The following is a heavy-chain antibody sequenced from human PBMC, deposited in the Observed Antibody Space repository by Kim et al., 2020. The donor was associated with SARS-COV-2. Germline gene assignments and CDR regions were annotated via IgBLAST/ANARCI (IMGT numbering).Heavy chain of an antibody. D-gene: IGHD3-16*01. CDR1: GFTFDDYA. CDR2: ISWNSGSI. V-gene: IGHV3-9*01. J-gene: IGHJ6*02. CDR3: ANVIRWGYYGIDV. Sequence: GGSLRLSCAASGFTFDDYAMHWVRQAPGKGLEWVSGISWNSGSIGYADSVKGRFTISRDNAKNSRYLQMNSLRAEDTALYYCANVIRWGYYGIDVRGQGT.